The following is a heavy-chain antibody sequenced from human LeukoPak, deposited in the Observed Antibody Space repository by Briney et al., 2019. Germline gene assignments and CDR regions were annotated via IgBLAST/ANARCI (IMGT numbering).Heavy chain of an antibody. J-gene: IGHJ4*02. Sequence: PGASLILSCTASGFTFSKYWMLWVRQAPGPGLPLVSRINTDGTVTTYADSVKGRFTVSRDNADNTMFLQMNSVRDEDTAVYYCATKQWLAPPPDSWGQGAPVTVSS. CDR3: ATKQWLAPPPDS. D-gene: IGHD6-19*01. CDR1: GFTFSKYW. CDR2: INTDGTVT. V-gene: IGHV3-74*01.